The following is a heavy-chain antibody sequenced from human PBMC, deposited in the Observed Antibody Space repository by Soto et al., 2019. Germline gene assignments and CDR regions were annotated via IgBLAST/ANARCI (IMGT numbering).Heavy chain of an antibody. V-gene: IGHV4-59*01. CDR2: IYYSGST. J-gene: IGHJ6*02. CDR3: ARSIAAAGTDYYYYYGMDV. D-gene: IGHD6-13*01. Sequence: SETLSLTCTVSGGSISSYYWSWIRQPPGKGLEWIGYIYYSGSTNYNPSLKSRVTISVDTSKNQFSLKLSSVTAADTAVYYCARSIAAAGTDYYYYYGMDVWGQVNTVT. CDR1: GGSISSYY.